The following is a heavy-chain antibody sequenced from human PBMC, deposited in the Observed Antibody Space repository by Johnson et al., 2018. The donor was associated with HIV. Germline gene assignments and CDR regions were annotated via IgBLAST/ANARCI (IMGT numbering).Heavy chain of an antibody. D-gene: IGHD1-7*01. CDR3: ARDWNNWNYGVPDAFDI. V-gene: IGHV3-30*04. CDR1: GFTFSSYA. Sequence: VQLVESGGGVVQPGRSLRLSCAASGFTFSSYAMHWVRQAPGKGLEWVAVISYDGSNKYYAYPVKGGFPIPRDNSKNTLYLQMNSRGAEDTAVYYCARDWNNWNYGVPDAFDIWGQGTMVTVSS. J-gene: IGHJ3*02. CDR2: ISYDGSNK.